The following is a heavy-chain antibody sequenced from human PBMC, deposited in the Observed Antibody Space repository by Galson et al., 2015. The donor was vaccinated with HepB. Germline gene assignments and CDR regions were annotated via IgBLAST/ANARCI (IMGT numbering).Heavy chain of an antibody. D-gene: IGHD2-21*01. Sequence: SVKVSCKVSGYTLTELSMHWVRQAPGKGLEWMGGFDPEDGETIYAQKFQGRVTMTEDTSTDTAYMELSRLRSEDTAVYYCATPCGGDCYGAFDIWGQGTMVTVSS. CDR2: FDPEDGET. CDR1: GYTLTELS. J-gene: IGHJ3*02. CDR3: ATPCGGDCYGAFDI. V-gene: IGHV1-24*01.